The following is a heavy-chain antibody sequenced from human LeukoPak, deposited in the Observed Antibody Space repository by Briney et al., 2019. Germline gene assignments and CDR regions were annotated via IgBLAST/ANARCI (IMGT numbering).Heavy chain of an antibody. CDR1: GGSISSYY. CDR2: IYYSGST. D-gene: IGHD1-26*01. CDR3: ARILGGSYPNFDY. V-gene: IGHV4-59*01. Sequence: SETLSLTCTVSGGSISSYYWSWIRQPPGKGLEWIGYIYYSGSTNYNPSLKSRVTISVDTSKNQFSLKLSSVTAADTAVYYCARILGGSYPNFDYWGQGTLVTVSS. J-gene: IGHJ4*02.